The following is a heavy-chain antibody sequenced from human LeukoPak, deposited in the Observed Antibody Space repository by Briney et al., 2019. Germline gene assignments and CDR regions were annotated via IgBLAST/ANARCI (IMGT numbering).Heavy chain of an antibody. D-gene: IGHD5-18*01. CDR1: GYTFTSYA. CDR3: AREARIQLNVTAFDI. Sequence: GASVKVSCKASGYTFTSYAMNWVRQAPGQGLEWVGGINTNTGNPTYAQGFTGRFVFSLDTSLSTAYLQISSLKAEHTAVYYCAREARIQLNVTAFDIWGQGTMVTVSS. V-gene: IGHV7-4-1*02. CDR2: INTNTGNP. J-gene: IGHJ3*02.